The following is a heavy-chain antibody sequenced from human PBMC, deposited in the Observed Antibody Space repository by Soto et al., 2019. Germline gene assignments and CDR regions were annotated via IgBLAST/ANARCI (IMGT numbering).Heavy chain of an antibody. D-gene: IGHD2-2*01. J-gene: IGHJ5*02. CDR2: ISSSSSYI. CDR3: ARDGDIVVVPAAMNWFDP. CDR1: GFTFSSYS. Sequence: ESGGGLVKPGGSLRLSCAASGFTFSSYSMNWVRQAPGKGLEWVSSISSSSSYIYYADSVKGRFTISRDNAKNSLYLQMNSLRAEDTAVYYCARDGDIVVVPAAMNWFDPWGQGTLVTVSS. V-gene: IGHV3-21*01.